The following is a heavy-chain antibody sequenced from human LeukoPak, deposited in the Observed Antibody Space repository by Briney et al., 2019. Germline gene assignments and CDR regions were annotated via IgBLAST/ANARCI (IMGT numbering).Heavy chain of an antibody. CDR3: VRDNRSYNFDY. CDR1: GFRFNNYA. V-gene: IGHV3-30*04. Sequence: PGRSLRLSCAASGFRFNNYAMHWVRQPPGTGLEWVAVISMDGIQEYYADSVKGRFSISRDNSKNTLYLQMNSLRAEDTAVYYCVRDNRSYNFDYWGQGTLVTVSS. J-gene: IGHJ4*02. CDR2: ISMDGIQE. D-gene: IGHD1-26*01.